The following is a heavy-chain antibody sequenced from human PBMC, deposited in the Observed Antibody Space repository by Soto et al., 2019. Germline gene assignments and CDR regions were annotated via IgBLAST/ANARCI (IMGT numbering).Heavy chain of an antibody. D-gene: IGHD5-12*01. J-gene: IGHJ4*02. CDR1: GDPISSGRSY. CDR3: ARDNGYGHFDS. Sequence: TLSLTCTLSGDPISSGRSYWTRIRPHPGNGLEWIGSTSYSWSTYYHPSLKSRVNISADTSKNQFSLRLTSVTPADTAVYYCARDNGYGHFDSWGQGMLVT. CDR2: TSYSWST. V-gene: IGHV4-31*03.